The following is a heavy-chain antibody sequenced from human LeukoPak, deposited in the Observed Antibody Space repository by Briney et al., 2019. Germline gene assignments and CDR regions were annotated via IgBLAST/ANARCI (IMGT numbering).Heavy chain of an antibody. CDR1: GGSISSYY. CDR3: ARATSRCSGGSCYPTLPLDY. CDR2: IYNSGST. V-gene: IGHV4-59*01. Sequence: SETLSLTCAVSGGSISSYYWSWIRQPPGKGLEWIGYIYNSGSTIYSPSLKRRATMLVDTSKNQLSLRLSSVTAADTAVYYCARATSRCSGGSCYPTLPLDYWGQGTLVTVSS. J-gene: IGHJ4*02. D-gene: IGHD2-15*01.